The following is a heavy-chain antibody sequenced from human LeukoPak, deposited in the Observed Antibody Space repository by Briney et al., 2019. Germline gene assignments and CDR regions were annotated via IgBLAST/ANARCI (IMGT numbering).Heavy chain of an antibody. V-gene: IGHV4-59*04. J-gene: IGHJ4*02. Sequence: SETLSLTCTVSGGSISSYYWSWIRQPPGKGLEWIGTIFYSGNSYYNPSLKGRVTMSVDTSKNQFSLRLSSVTAADTAVYYCVRYGNYGGGYWGQGTLVTVSS. CDR1: GGSISSYY. D-gene: IGHD4-11*01. CDR2: IFYSGNS. CDR3: VRYGNYGGGY.